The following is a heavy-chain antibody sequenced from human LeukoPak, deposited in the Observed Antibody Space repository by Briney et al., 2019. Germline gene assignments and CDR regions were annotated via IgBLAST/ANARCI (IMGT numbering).Heavy chain of an antibody. CDR3: AKGGGATVPFDN. J-gene: IGHJ4*02. CDR1: GFTFSSYA. CDR2: ISVSGGST. D-gene: IGHD4-11*01. V-gene: IGHV3-23*01. Sequence: GGSLRLSCAASGFTFSSYAMSWLRQAPGKGLEWVSVISVSGGSTYYADSVKGRFTISRDNSKNTLYLQMNSLRVEDTAVYYCAKGGGATVPFDNWGQGTLVTVSS.